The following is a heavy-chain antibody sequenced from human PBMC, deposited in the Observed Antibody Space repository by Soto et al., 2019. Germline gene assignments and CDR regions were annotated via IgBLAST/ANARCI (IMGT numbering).Heavy chain of an antibody. J-gene: IGHJ4*02. CDR3: ARLSMPYRGSGSYFLDY. Sequence: GESLKISCKGSGYSFTSYWIGWVRQMPGKGLEWMGIIYPGDSDTRYSPSFQGQVTISADKSISTAYLQWSSLKASDTAMYYCARLSMPYRGSGSYFLDYWGQGTLVTVSS. V-gene: IGHV5-51*01. CDR2: IYPGDSDT. CDR1: GYSFTSYW. D-gene: IGHD3-10*01.